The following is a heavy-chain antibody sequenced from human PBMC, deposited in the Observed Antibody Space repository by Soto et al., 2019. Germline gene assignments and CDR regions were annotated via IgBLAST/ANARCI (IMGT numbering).Heavy chain of an antibody. V-gene: IGHV3-23*01. D-gene: IGHD2-15*01. J-gene: IGHJ5*02. CDR3: VRGGGGGLFDP. CDR2: ISGGGSNT. Sequence: PGGSLRLSCAASGFPFSSYVMSWVRQAPGKGLEWVSGISGGGSNTFYADSVKGPFTIARDNAKRSLYLQMMSLTAEDTAIYYCVRGGGGGLFDPWGQGTMVTVSS. CDR1: GFPFSSYV.